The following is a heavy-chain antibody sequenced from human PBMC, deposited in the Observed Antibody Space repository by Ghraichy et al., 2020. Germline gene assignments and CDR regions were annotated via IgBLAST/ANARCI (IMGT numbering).Heavy chain of an antibody. V-gene: IGHV4-30-2*01. D-gene: IGHD2-2*01. CDR3: TRDPCITGCPKGGYIDP. Sequence: SETLSLTCTVSGGSISSGAYSWTWIRQPPGKGLEWIGYIHQSGITDYNPSLKRRVIISVDWSRNQFSLKLSSVTAADTAVYYCTRDPCITGCPKGGYIDPWGPGSLVIVSS. CDR2: IHQSGIT. CDR1: GGSISSGAYS. J-gene: IGHJ5*02.